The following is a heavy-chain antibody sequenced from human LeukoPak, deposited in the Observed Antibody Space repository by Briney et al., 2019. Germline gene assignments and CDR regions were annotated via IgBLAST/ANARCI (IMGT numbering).Heavy chain of an antibody. CDR3: ARGQQLGYIDY. D-gene: IGHD6-13*01. V-gene: IGHV4-34*01. Sequence: KPSETLSLTCAVYGGSFSGYYWSWIRQPPGKGLEWIGEINHSGSTSYNPSLKSRVTISVDTSKNQFSLKLSSVTAADTAVYYCARGQQLGYIDYWGQGTLVTVSS. J-gene: IGHJ4*02. CDR2: INHSGST. CDR1: GGSFSGYY.